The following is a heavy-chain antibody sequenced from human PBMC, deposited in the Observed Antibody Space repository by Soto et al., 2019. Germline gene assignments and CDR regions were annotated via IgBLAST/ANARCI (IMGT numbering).Heavy chain of an antibody. Sequence: EVQLLESGGGLVQPEGSLRLSCAASGFTFSTYAMSWVRQAPGKGLEWVSGISGGGGTTYYADSVKGRFTISRDNSKNTVYLQVNSLRAEDTAVYYCAKDQAGAGTFSRYFQDWGQGTLVTVSS. CDR1: GFTFSTYA. J-gene: IGHJ1*01. CDR3: AKDQAGAGTFSRYFQD. D-gene: IGHD6-13*01. V-gene: IGHV3-23*01. CDR2: ISGGGGTT.